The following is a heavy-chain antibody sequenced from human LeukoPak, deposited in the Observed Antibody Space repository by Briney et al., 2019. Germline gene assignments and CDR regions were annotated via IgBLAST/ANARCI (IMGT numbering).Heavy chain of an antibody. CDR1: GGSISSSGYY. V-gene: IGHV4-61*02. Sequence: PSETLSLTCTVSGGSISSSGYYWSWIRQPAGKGLEWIGRIYTSGSTNYNPSLKSRVTMSVDTSKNQFSLKLSSVTAADTAVYYCARAVGWFDPWGQGTLVTVSS. CDR3: ARAVGWFDP. CDR2: IYTSGST. J-gene: IGHJ5*02.